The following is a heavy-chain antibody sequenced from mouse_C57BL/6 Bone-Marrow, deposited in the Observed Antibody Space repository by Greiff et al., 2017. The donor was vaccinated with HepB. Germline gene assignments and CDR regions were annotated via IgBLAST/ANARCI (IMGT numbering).Heavy chain of an antibody. CDR3: ARVWLRRWFAY. CDR1: GYSFTGYY. CDR2: INPSTGGT. V-gene: IGHV1-42*01. Sequence: VHVKQSGPELVKPGASVKISCKASGYSFTGYYMNWVKQSPEKSLEWIGEINPSTGGTTYNQKFKAKATLTVDKSSSTAYMQLKSLTSEDSAVYYCARVWLRRWFAYWGQGTLVTVSA. D-gene: IGHD2-2*01. J-gene: IGHJ3*01.